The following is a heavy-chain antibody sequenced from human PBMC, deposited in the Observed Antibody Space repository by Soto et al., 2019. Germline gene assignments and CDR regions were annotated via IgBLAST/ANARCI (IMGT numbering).Heavy chain of an antibody. CDR3: AKDSPVGVPLLRDLHD. Sequence: PGGSLRRSCAASGFTFSNYVMSWVRQAPGKGLEWVSVISGSGGSTYYADSVKGRFTLSRDNSKNTVYLQMNSLRAEDTAVYYCAKDSPVGVPLLRDLHDWGQGTLVTVSS. CDR2: ISGSGGST. V-gene: IGHV3-23*01. D-gene: IGHD2-15*01. J-gene: IGHJ1*01. CDR1: GFTFSNYV.